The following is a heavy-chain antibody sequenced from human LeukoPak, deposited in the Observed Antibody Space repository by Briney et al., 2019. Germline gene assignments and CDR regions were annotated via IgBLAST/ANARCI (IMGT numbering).Heavy chain of an antibody. J-gene: IGHJ4*02. Sequence: GGSLRLSCVASGISFENSWMHWVRQAPGEGLEWVANINQDGSHKYYVDSVKGRFTISRDTAKNSLHLQMNSLRAEDTAVYYCARDRGFTPYDYWGQGILVTVSS. V-gene: IGHV3-7*01. CDR3: ARDRGFTPYDY. CDR2: INQDGSHK. D-gene: IGHD5-12*01. CDR1: GISFENSW.